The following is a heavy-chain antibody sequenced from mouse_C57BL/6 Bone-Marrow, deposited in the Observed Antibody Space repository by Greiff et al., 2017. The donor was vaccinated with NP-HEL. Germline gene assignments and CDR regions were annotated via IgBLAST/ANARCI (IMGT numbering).Heavy chain of an antibody. CDR1: GYTFTSYG. CDR3: ARGYSAWFAY. J-gene: IGHJ3*01. D-gene: IGHD2-14*01. Sequence: VKLMESGAELARPGASVKLSCKASGYTFTSYGISWVKQRTGQGLEWIGEIYPRSGNTYYNEKFKGKATLTADKSSSTAYMELRSLTSEDSAVYFCARGYSAWFAYWGQGTLVTVSA. V-gene: IGHV1-81*01. CDR2: IYPRSGNT.